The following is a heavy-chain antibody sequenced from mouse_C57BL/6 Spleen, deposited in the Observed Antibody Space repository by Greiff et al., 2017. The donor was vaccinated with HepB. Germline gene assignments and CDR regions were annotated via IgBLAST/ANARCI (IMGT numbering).Heavy chain of an antibody. Sequence: VQLQQPGAELVRPGSSVKLSCKASGYTFTSYWMHWVKQRPIQGLEWIGNIDPSDSETHYNQKFKDKATLTVDKSSSTAYMQLSSLTSEDSAVYYCARRVGVYYGSSEAMDYWGQGTSVTVSS. J-gene: IGHJ4*01. CDR3: ARRVGVYYGSSEAMDY. CDR1: GYTFTSYW. D-gene: IGHD1-1*01. V-gene: IGHV1-52*01. CDR2: IDPSDSET.